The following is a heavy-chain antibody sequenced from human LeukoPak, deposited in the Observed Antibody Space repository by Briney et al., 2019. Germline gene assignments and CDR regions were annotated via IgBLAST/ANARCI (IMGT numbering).Heavy chain of an antibody. CDR3: ANSMGIYYYEPPDY. CDR2: LSGSGGST. D-gene: IGHD3-22*01. J-gene: IGHJ4*02. CDR1: GFTFTSYA. Sequence: GGSLRLSCAASGFTFTSYAISWVRQAPGKGLEWVSGLSGSGGSTYYADSVQGRFTISRDNSKKTLYLQMNSLRAEDTAVYYCANSMGIYYYEPPDYWGQGTLVTVSS. V-gene: IGHV3-23*01.